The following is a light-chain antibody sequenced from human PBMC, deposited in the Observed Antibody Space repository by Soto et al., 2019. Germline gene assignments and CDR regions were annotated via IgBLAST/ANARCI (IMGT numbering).Light chain of an antibody. V-gene: IGLV2-11*01. CDR3: CSYAGSYTLWV. J-gene: IGLJ1*01. CDR2: DVS. Sequence: QSVRTQPRSVSGSPGQSVTISCTGTSSDVGGYNYVSWYQQHPGKAPKLMIYDVSKRPPGVPDRFSGSKSGNTASLTISGLQAEDEADYYCCSYAGSYTLWVFGTGTKVTVL. CDR1: SSDVGGYNY.